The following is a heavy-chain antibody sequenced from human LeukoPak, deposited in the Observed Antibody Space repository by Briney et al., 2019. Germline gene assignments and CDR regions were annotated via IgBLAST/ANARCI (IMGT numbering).Heavy chain of an antibody. CDR2: ISYSGST. J-gene: IGHJ5*02. Sequence: SEALSLTCTVSGGSISSSYWSWIRQPPGKGLEWIGYISYSGSTNNNPSLKSRVTISVDTSKNQFSLKLNSVTAADTAVYYCARVLTKGSGSYYNVRDWFDPWGQGTLVTVSS. CDR1: GGSISSSY. D-gene: IGHD3-10*01. V-gene: IGHV4-59*08. CDR3: ARVLTKGSGSYYNVRDWFDP.